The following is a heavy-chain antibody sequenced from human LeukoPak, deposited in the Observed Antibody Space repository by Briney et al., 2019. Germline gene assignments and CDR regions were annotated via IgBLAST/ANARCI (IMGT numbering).Heavy chain of an antibody. J-gene: IGHJ4*02. Sequence: GGSLRLSCAASGFTFSNYGMHWVRQAPGKGLEWVAVISYDGSNKYYADSVKGRFTISRDNSKNTLYLQMNSLRAEDTAVYYCAKDLRAYYGSGSYTDYWGQGTLVTVSS. D-gene: IGHD3-10*01. CDR2: ISYDGSNK. CDR1: GFTFSNYG. V-gene: IGHV3-30*18. CDR3: AKDLRAYYGSGSYTDY.